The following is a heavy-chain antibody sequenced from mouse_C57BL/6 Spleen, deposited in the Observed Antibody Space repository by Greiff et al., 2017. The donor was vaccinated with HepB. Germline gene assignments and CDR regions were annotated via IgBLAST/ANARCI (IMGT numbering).Heavy chain of an antibody. CDR3: GRDYYGGGYEFAY. CDR2: IYPGDGDT. V-gene: IGHV1-82*01. Sequence: QVQLKQSGPELVKPGASVKISCKASGYAFSSSWMNWVKQRPGKGLEWIGRIYPGDGDTNYNGKFKGKATLTADKSSSTAYMQLSSRTSEDSSVYCFGRDYYGGGYEFAYWGQGTLVTVSA. CDR1: GYAFSSSW. J-gene: IGHJ3*01. D-gene: IGHD1-1*01.